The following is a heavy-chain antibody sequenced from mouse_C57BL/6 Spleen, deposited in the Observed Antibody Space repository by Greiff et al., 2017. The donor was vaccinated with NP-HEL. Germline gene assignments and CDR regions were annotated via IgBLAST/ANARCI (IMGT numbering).Heavy chain of an antibody. Sequence: VQLQQSGAELVKPGASVKLSCKASGYTFTSYWMQWVKQRPGQGLEWIGEIDPSDSYTNYNQKFKGKATLTVDTSSSTAYMQLSSLTSEDSAVYYCARLGDYWGQGTSVTVSS. V-gene: IGHV1-50*01. CDR2: IDPSDSYT. CDR1: GYTFTSYW. J-gene: IGHJ4*01. CDR3: ARLGDY.